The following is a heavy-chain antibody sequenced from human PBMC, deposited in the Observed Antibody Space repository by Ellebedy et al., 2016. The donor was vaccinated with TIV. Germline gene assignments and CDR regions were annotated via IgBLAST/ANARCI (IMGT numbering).Heavy chain of an antibody. D-gene: IGHD3-10*01. V-gene: IGHV1-69*13. Sequence: SVKVSCXASGGTFSSYAISWVRQAPGQGLEWMGGIIPIFGTANYAQKFQGRVTITADESTSTAYMELRSLRSDDTAVYYCARDRETYYYGSGDPNWFDPWGQGTLVTVSS. J-gene: IGHJ5*02. CDR1: GGTFSSYA. CDR3: ARDRETYYYGSGDPNWFDP. CDR2: IIPIFGTA.